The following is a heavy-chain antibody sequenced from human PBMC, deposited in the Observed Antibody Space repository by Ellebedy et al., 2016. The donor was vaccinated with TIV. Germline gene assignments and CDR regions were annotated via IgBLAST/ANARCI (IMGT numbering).Heavy chain of an antibody. V-gene: IGHV3-23*01. CDR2: TSGDGVNR. CDR3: AKQTAKDSLTGSGGGCFDY. Sequence: PGGSLRLSCAASGFTFRDYAISWVRQPLGKGLEWVSSTSGDGVNRYYRDSLTGRFTISRDNAKNSLYLQRNSLGPEDTALYFCAKQTAKDSLTGSGGGCFDYWGQGALVTVSP. J-gene: IGHJ4*02. CDR1: GFTFRDYA. D-gene: IGHD3-9*01.